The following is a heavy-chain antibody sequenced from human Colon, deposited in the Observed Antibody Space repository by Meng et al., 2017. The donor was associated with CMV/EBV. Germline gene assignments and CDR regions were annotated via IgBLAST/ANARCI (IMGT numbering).Heavy chain of an antibody. CDR1: GGSFSGYY. CDR3: ARVQYSYGFDY. J-gene: IGHJ4*02. V-gene: IGHV4-34*01. CDR2: INHSGST. Sequence: GSLRLSCAVYGGSFSGYYWSWIRQPPGKGMEWIGAINHSGSTNYNPSLKSRVTISVDTTKNQFSLKLSSVTAADTAVYYCARVQYSYGFDYWGQGTLVTVSS. D-gene: IGHD5-18*01.